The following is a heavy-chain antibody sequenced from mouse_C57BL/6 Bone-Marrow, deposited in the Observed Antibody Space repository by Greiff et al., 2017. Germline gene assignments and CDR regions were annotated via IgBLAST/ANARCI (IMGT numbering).Heavy chain of an antibody. CDR1: GYTFTSYW. CDR3: ARAYISNDWYFAV. D-gene: IGHD2-5*01. V-gene: IGHV1-55*01. CDR2: IYPGSGST. J-gene: IGHJ1*03. Sequence: VQLQQPGAELVKPGASVKMSCKASGYTFTSYWITWVKQRPGQGLEWVGDIYPGSGSTNYHEKLKSKVTLTVDKSNSTAYMQMSSLKSEDSAVYYCARAYISNDWYFAVWDTGTTVTVTS.